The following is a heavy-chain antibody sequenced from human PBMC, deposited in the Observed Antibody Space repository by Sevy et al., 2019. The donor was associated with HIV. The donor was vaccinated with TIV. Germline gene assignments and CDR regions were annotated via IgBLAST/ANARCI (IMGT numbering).Heavy chain of an antibody. V-gene: IGHV3-15*07. CDR1: GFTFSNAW. CDR2: IKSKTTGGTT. Sequence: GGSLRLSCAASGFTFSNAWMNWVRQAPGKGLEWVGRIKSKTTGGTTDYVAPVKGRFTISRDDSKNTLYLQMNSLKTEDTAVYYCTTDGSAAHSDGMDVWGQGTTVTVSS. D-gene: IGHD2-2*01. J-gene: IGHJ6*02. CDR3: TTDGSAAHSDGMDV.